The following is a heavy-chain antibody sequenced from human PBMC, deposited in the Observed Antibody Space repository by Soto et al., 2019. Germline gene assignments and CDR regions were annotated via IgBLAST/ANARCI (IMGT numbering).Heavy chain of an antibody. CDR1: RFTFSSYA. CDR2: ISHDGSEK. J-gene: IGHJ6*02. CDR3: ARAAAYFFLSGYAMDG. D-gene: IGHD6-13*01. Sequence: QVQLVESGGGVVQPGKSLRLSCAASRFTFSSYAMDWVRQAPGKGLEWVAVISHDGSEKYYGDSVKGRFTISRDNPKNTVYLQMNSLRPEDTAVYYCARAAAYFFLSGYAMDGWGQGTGVTVSS. V-gene: IGHV3-30-3*01.